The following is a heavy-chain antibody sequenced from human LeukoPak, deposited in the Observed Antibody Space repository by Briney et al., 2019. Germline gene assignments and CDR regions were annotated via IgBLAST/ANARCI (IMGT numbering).Heavy chain of an antibody. D-gene: IGHD3-10*01. CDR3: ARQVSSWGEPRYYFDY. Sequence: PSETLSLTCTVSGGSISSSNYYWGWIRQPPGKGLEWIGSIYYSGSTYYNPSLKSRVTISVNTSKNQFSLKLSSVTAADTAVYYCARQVSSWGEPRYYFDYWGQGTLVTVSS. CDR2: IYYSGST. V-gene: IGHV4-39*01. CDR1: GGSISSSNYY. J-gene: IGHJ4*02.